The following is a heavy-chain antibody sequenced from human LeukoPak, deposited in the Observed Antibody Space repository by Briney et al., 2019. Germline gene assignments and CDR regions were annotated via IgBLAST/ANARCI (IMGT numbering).Heavy chain of an antibody. J-gene: IGHJ3*02. CDR1: GFSLSTSGMR. CDR2: IDWDDDK. CDR3: ARIRTGTTGDAFDI. Sequence: QTLTLTCTFSGFSLSTSGMRVSWIRQPPGKALEWLARIDWDDDKFSSTSLKTRLTITKNTSKNQVVLTMTNMDPVDTATYYCARIRTGTTGDAFDIWGQGTMVTVSS. D-gene: IGHD1-1*01. V-gene: IGHV2-70*04.